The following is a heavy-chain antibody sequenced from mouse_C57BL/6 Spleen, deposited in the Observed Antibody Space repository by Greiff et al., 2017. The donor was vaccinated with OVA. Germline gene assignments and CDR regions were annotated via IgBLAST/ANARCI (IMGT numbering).Heavy chain of an antibody. CDR3: ARENDGYLYFDY. J-gene: IGHJ2*01. D-gene: IGHD2-3*01. V-gene: IGHV1-42*01. CDR1: GYSFTGYY. Sequence: SGPELVKPGASVKISCKASGYSFTGYYMNWVKQSPEKSLEWIGAINPSTGGTTYNQKFKAKATLTVDKSSSTAYMQLKSLTSEDSAVYYCARENDGYLYFDYWGQGTTLTVSS. CDR2: INPSTGGT.